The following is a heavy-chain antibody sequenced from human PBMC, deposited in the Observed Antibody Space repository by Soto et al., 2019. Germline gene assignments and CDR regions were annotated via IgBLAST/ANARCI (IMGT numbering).Heavy chain of an antibody. D-gene: IGHD4-17*01. CDR2: ISSKGGTI. CDR1: GITFSDYY. J-gene: IGHJ4*02. CDR3: AREYGAPEY. Sequence: QVPVVESGGGLVKPGGSLRLSCAVSGITFSDYYMYWIRQAPGKGQEWVSYISSKGGTIYYADSVKGRFTISRDNAKNSLYLQMNSLRAEDTAVYYCAREYGAPEYWGQGTLVTVSA. V-gene: IGHV3-11*01.